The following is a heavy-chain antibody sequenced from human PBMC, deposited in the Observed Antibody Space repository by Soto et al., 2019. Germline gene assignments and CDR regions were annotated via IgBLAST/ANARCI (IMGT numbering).Heavy chain of an antibody. D-gene: IGHD2-2*01. CDR3: AKDVYCSSTSCYAGFDY. Sequence: GGSLRLSCAASGFTFSNYAMNWVRQAPGKGLEWVSGISWNSGSIGYADSVKGRFTISRDNAKNSLYLQMNSLRAEDTALYYCAKDVYCSSTSCYAGFDYWGQGALVTVSS. V-gene: IGHV3-9*01. CDR2: ISWNSGSI. CDR1: GFTFSNYA. J-gene: IGHJ4*02.